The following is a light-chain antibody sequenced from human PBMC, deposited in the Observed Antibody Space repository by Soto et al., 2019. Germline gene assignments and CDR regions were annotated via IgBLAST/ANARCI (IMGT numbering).Light chain of an antibody. CDR2: GNS. V-gene: IGLV1-40*01. CDR3: QAYDSSLSVYVV. CDR1: SSNIGAGYD. J-gene: IGLJ2*01. Sequence: QSVLTQPPSVSGAPGQRVTISCTGSSSNIGAGYDVHWYQQLPGTAPKLLIYGNSNRPSGVPDRFSGSKSGTSASLAITGLQAEDEAEYYCQAYDSSLSVYVVFGGGTKLTV.